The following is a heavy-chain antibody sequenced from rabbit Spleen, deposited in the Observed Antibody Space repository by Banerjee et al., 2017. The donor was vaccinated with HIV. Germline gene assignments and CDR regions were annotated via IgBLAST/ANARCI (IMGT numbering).Heavy chain of an antibody. Sequence: QLKESGGGLVQPGGSLKLSCKASGFTLSSYYMNWVRQAPGKGLEWIGYIDPLFGIPYYANWVNGRFSISSENAQSTVDLKMTSLTAADTATYFCARAIVPWLGLTRLDLWGPGTRSPS. CDR1: GFTLSSYY. J-gene: IGHJ3*01. V-gene: IGHV1S7*01. CDR2: IDPLFGIP. CDR3: ARAIVPWLGLTRLDL. D-gene: IGHD4-1*01.